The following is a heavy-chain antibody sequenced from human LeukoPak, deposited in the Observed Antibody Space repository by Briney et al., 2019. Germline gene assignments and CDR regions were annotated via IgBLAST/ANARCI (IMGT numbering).Heavy chain of an antibody. CDR3: ARVFRVDFWCGYLPRDHYYYYYGMDV. Sequence: PSEALSLTCTVSGGSISSYYWSWIRQPAGKGLEWIGRIYTSGSTNYNPSLKSRVTMSVDTSKNQFSLKLSSVTAADTAVYYCARVFRVDFWCGYLPRDHYYYYYGMDVWGQGTTVTVSS. J-gene: IGHJ6*02. CDR2: IYTSGST. CDR1: GGSISSYY. D-gene: IGHD3-3*01. V-gene: IGHV4-4*07.